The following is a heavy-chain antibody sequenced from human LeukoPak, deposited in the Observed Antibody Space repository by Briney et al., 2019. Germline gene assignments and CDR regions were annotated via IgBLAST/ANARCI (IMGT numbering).Heavy chain of an antibody. CDR3: ARDAITMVRGVIISPPDYYYYGMDV. J-gene: IGHJ6*02. Sequence: GASVKVSCKASGYTFTSYGISWVRQAPGLGLEWMGWISAYNGNTNYAQKLQGRVTMTTDTSTSTAYMELRSLRSDDTAVYYCARDAITMVRGVIISPPDYYYYGMDVWGQGTTVTVSS. D-gene: IGHD3-10*01. CDR1: GYTFTSYG. V-gene: IGHV1-18*01. CDR2: ISAYNGNT.